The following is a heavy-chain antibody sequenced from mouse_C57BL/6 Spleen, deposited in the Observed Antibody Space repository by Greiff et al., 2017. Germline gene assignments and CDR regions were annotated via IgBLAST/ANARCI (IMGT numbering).Heavy chain of an antibody. D-gene: IGHD1-1*01. V-gene: IGHV1-9*01. J-gene: IGHJ4*01. CDR1: GYTFTGYW. CDR3: AGGVDYGRAMDY. Sequence: QVQLKESGAELMKPGASVKLSCKATGYTFTGYWIEWVKQRPGHGLEWIGEILPGSGSTNYNEKFKGKATFTADTSSNTAYMQLRSLTTEDSAIYDCAGGVDYGRAMDYWGQGTSVTVSS. CDR2: ILPGSGST.